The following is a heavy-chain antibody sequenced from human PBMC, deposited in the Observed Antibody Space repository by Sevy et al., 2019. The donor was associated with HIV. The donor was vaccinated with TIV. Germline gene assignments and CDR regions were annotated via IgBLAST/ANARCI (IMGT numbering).Heavy chain of an antibody. Sequence: GGSLRLSCAISGFTVNDKYIIWVRQAPGKGLEWVPVIFSSGSTYYADSAKGRFTISRDNSKNTVDLQMNSVRDEDTAVYYCVSLFLSYRSGWSYFDYWGQGTLVTVSS. J-gene: IGHJ4*02. CDR1: GFTVNDKY. CDR2: IFSSGST. CDR3: VSLFLSYRSGWSYFDY. D-gene: IGHD6-19*01. V-gene: IGHV3-66*02.